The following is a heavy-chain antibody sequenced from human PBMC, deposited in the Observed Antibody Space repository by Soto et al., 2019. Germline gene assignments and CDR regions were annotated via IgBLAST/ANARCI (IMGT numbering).Heavy chain of an antibody. D-gene: IGHD2-2*02. CDR3: ARAGDIVVVPAAIYWFDP. J-gene: IGHJ5*02. Sequence: ASVKVSCKASGYTFTSYAMHWVRQAPGQRLEWMGWINAGNGNTKYSQKFQGRVTITRDTSASTAYMELSSLRSEDTAVYYCARAGDIVVVPAAIYWFDPWGQGTLVTV. CDR2: INAGNGNT. V-gene: IGHV1-3*01. CDR1: GYTFTSYA.